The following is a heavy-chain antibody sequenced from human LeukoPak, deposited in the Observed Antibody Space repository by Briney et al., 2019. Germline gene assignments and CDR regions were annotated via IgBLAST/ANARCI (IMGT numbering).Heavy chain of an antibody. D-gene: IGHD1-26*01. J-gene: IGHJ4*02. Sequence: GASVKVSCKASGGTFSSYAISWVRQAPGQGLEWMGRIIPILGIANYAQKFQGRVTITADKSTSTAYMELSSLRSEDTAVYYCARDQVVGASHFDYRGQGTLVTVSS. V-gene: IGHV1-69*04. CDR1: GGTFSSYA. CDR3: ARDQVVGASHFDY. CDR2: IIPILGIA.